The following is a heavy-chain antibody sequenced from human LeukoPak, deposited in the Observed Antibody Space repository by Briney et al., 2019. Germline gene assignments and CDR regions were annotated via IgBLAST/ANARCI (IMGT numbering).Heavy chain of an antibody. CDR3: AKDLGYCSSTSCYSWFDP. J-gene: IGHJ5*02. CDR1: GFTFSSYA. D-gene: IGHD2-2*01. CDR2: ISGGGGST. Sequence: PGRSLRLSCAASGFTFSSYAMSWVRQAPGKGLEWVSTISGGGGSTYYVDSVKGRFTISRDNSKNTLYLQMNSLRAEDTAVHYCAKDLGYCSSTSCYSWFDPWGQGTLVTVSS. V-gene: IGHV3-23*01.